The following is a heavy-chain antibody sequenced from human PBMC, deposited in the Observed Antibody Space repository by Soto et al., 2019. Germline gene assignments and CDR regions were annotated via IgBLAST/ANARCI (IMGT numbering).Heavy chain of an antibody. D-gene: IGHD2-2*01. V-gene: IGHV3-23*01. J-gene: IGHJ6*03. Sequence: PGGSLRLSCAASGFTFSSYAMSWVRQAPGKGLEWVSAISGSGGSTYYADSVKGRFTISRDNSKNTLYLQMNSLRAEDTAVYYCAKRGYCSSISCHSLRTTYYYYYYMDVWGKGTTVTVSS. CDR3: AKRGYCSSISCHSLRTTYYYYYYMDV. CDR2: ISGSGGST. CDR1: GFTFSSYA.